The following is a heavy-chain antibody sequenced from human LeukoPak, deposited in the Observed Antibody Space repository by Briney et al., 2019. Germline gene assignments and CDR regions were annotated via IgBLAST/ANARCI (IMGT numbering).Heavy chain of an antibody. CDR3: ARERYSYGPYFDY. D-gene: IGHD5-18*01. Sequence: AYIYYTATTNYHPSLNIPLTISVDTSKTQFSLKLSSVTASDTAVYYCARERYSYGPYFDYWGQGTLVTVSS. V-gene: IGHV4-59*01. J-gene: IGHJ4*02. CDR2: IYYTATT.